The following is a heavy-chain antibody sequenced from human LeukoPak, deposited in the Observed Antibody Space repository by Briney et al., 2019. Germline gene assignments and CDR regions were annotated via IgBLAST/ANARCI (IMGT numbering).Heavy chain of an antibody. CDR1: GFTFSNYA. V-gene: IGHV3-23*01. CDR2: ISSSGGST. Sequence: QPGGSLRLSCAASGFTFSNYAMSWVRQAPGRGLEWVSTISSSGGSTYYADSVKGRFTISRGNSKNTLYLQMNSLRAEDTAVYYCARAAYSNYAFDYWGQGTLVTVSS. D-gene: IGHD4-11*01. CDR3: ARAAYSNYAFDY. J-gene: IGHJ4*02.